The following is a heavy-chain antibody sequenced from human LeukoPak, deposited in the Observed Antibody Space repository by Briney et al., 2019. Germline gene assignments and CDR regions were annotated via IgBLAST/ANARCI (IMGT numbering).Heavy chain of an antibody. CDR2: MSPNRGNT. J-gene: IGHJ5*02. CDR1: GYTFTRYD. CDR3: ARHPIVFDP. D-gene: IGHD3-22*01. Sequence: GSVKVSCKASGYTFTRYDSNWVRQATGQGGEWMGWMSPNRGNTGYARKFHASATKTTNTSISTAYMELSSLKSEVTAVYNCARHPIVFDPWGQGPLATVS. V-gene: IGHV1-8*01.